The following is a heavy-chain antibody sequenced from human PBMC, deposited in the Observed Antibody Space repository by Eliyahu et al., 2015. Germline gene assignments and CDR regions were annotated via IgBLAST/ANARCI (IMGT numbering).Heavy chain of an antibody. CDR3: ARHQAYCGGDCYSDPASAFDI. CDR2: IDPSDSYT. D-gene: IGHD2-21*02. CDR1: GXXFTSYW. V-gene: IGHV5-10-1*03. Sequence: EVQLVQSGAEVKKPGESLRISCKXSGXXFTSYWXXWGRQMPGKGLEWMGRIDPSDSYTNYSPSFQGHVTISADKSISTAYLQWSSLKASDTAMYYCARHQAYCGGDCYSDPASAFDIWGQGTMVTVSS. J-gene: IGHJ3*02.